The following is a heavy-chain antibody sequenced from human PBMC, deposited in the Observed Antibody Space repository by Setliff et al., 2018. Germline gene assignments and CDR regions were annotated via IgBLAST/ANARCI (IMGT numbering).Heavy chain of an antibody. Sequence: PSETLSLTCIVSGASITSDAYYWSWVRQHPGKGLEWIGYIYYSGSTNFNPSLKSRVTMSVDASKNQISLKLMSVTAADTAVYYCASRNSDGGPEYFQHWGQGALVTVSS. CDR3: ASRNSDGGPEYFQH. CDR2: IYYSGST. D-gene: IGHD1-26*01. J-gene: IGHJ1*01. V-gene: IGHV4-61*08. CDR1: GASITSDAYY.